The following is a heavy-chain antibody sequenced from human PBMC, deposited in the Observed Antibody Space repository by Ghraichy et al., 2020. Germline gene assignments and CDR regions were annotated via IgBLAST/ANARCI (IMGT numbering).Heavy chain of an antibody. CDR2: IYYSGST. V-gene: IGHV4-59*01. Sequence: SETLSLSCTVSGGSIRSYCWSWLRQPPGKGLEWIGYIYYSGSTNYNPSLKSRVTISVDTSKNQFSLQLSSVTAADTAVYYCASWGGWFDPWGQGTLVTVSS. CDR1: GGSIRSYC. J-gene: IGHJ5*02. D-gene: IGHD3-16*01. CDR3: ASWGGWFDP.